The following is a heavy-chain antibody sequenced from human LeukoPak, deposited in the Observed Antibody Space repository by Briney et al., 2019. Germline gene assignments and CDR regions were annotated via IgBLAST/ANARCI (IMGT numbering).Heavy chain of an antibody. V-gene: IGHV4-30-4*07. CDR1: GGSVSSGGYS. J-gene: IGHJ3*02. CDR2: IYYSGST. D-gene: IGHD5-24*01. CDR3: ARMTTIDAFDI. Sequence: SQTLSLTCAVSGGSVSSGGYSWSWIRQPPGKGLEWIGYIYYSGSTYYNPSLKSRVTISVDTSKNQFSLKLSSVTAADTAVYYCARMTTIDAFDIWGQGTMVTVSS.